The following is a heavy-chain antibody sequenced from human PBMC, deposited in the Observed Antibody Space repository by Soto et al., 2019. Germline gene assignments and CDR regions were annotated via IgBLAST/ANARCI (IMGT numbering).Heavy chain of an antibody. V-gene: IGHV3-9*01. CDR1: GFTFDDYA. D-gene: IGHD6-19*01. Sequence: SLRLSCAASGFTFDDYAMHWVRQAPGKGLEWVSGISWNSGSIGYADSVKGRFTISRDNAKNSLYLQMNSLRAEDTALYYCAKDMRRYSSGWYDAFDIWGQGTMVTVSS. CDR3: AKDMRRYSSGWYDAFDI. CDR2: ISWNSGSI. J-gene: IGHJ3*02.